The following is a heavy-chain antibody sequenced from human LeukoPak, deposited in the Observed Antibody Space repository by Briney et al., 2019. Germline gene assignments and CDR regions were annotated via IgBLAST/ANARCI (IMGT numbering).Heavy chain of an antibody. D-gene: IGHD5-18*01. CDR3: ASCGYSYGFGYFDY. Sequence: GASVKVSCKASGYTFTSYYMHWVRQAPGQGLEWMGIINPSGGSTSYAQKFQGRVTMTRDMSTSTVYTELSSLRSEDTAVYYCASCGYSYGFGYFDYWGQGTLVTVSS. V-gene: IGHV1-46*01. J-gene: IGHJ4*02. CDR2: INPSGGST. CDR1: GYTFTSYY.